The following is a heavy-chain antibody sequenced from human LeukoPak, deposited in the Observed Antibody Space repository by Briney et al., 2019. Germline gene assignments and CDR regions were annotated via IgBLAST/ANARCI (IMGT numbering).Heavy chain of an antibody. V-gene: IGHV3-30*01. CDR3: ARDPLGYCSSTSCYTNWFDP. CDR2: ISYDGSNK. J-gene: IGHJ5*02. CDR1: GYTFSSDV. Sequence: LRPSCETAGYTFSSDVMHRGRHAPDKGVEGVAVISYDGSNKYYADSVKGRFTISRDNSKNTLYLQMNSLRAEDTAVYYCARDPLGYCSSTSCYTNWFDPWGQGTLVTVSS. D-gene: IGHD2-2*02.